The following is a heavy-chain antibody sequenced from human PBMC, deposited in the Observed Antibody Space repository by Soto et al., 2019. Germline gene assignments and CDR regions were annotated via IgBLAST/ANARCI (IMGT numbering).Heavy chain of an antibody. V-gene: IGHV4-59*01. J-gene: IGHJ4*02. Sequence: ETLSLTCTVSGGSISSYYWSWIRQPPGKGLEWIGYIYYSGSTNYNPSLKSRVTISVDTSKNQFSLKLSSVTAADTAVYYCASSAFWSGYEGGEFDYWGQGTLVTVSS. D-gene: IGHD3-3*01. CDR3: ASSAFWSGYEGGEFDY. CDR1: GGSISSYY. CDR2: IYYSGST.